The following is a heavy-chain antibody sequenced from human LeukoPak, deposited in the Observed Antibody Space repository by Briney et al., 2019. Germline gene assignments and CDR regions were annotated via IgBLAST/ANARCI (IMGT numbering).Heavy chain of an antibody. CDR1: GYSFPTYW. CDR3: ARHWGITGTRGYSDY. V-gene: IGHV5-51*01. D-gene: IGHD1-20*01. Sequence: PGESLQISCKGSGYSFPTYWIGWVRQMPGGGLEWMGIIYPSDSETRYSPSFQGQVTISADRSISTAYLQWSSLKASDTAMYYCARHWGITGTRGYSDYWGQGTLVTVSS. J-gene: IGHJ4*02. CDR2: IYPSDSET.